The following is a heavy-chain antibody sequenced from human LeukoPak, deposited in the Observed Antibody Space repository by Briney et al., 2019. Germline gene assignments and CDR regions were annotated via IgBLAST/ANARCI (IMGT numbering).Heavy chain of an antibody. V-gene: IGHV3-64*01. CDR1: GFIFGSYV. CDR2: ISSTGGST. D-gene: IGHD7-27*01. J-gene: IGHJ3*02. Sequence: GGSLRLSCAASGFIFGSYVMHWVRQAPGKGLEYVSAISSTGGSTYYANSVKGRFTISRDNSKNTLYLQTGSLRAEDMAAYYCARVRLGIWNAFDIWGQGTTVTVSS. CDR3: ARVRLGIWNAFDI.